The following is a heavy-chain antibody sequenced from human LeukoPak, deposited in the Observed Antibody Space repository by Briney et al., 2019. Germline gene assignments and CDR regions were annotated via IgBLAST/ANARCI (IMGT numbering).Heavy chain of an antibody. D-gene: IGHD1-26*01. CDR1: GYTFTSYG. CDR2: ISAYSGGT. CDR3: ARHPIVGATLWAFDI. V-gene: IGHV1-2*02. J-gene: IGHJ3*02. Sequence: ASVKVSCKASGYTFTSYGISWVRQAPGQGLEWMGWISAYSGGTNYAQKFQGRVTMTRDTSISTAYMELSRLRSDDTAVYYCARHPIVGATLWAFDIWGQGTMVTVSS.